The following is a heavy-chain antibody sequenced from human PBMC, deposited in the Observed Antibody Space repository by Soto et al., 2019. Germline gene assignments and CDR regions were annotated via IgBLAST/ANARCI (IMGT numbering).Heavy chain of an antibody. D-gene: IGHD3-22*01. J-gene: IGHJ4*02. CDR1: GGSIISGDYY. CDR2: IYYSGST. CDR3: ARQGYDSRGPCDFGY. V-gene: IGHV4-30-4*01. Sequence: SETLSLTCTVSGGSIISGDYYWSWIRQPPGKGLEWIGYIYYSGSTYYNPSLKSRVTISVDTSKNQFSLKLSSVTAADTAVYHCARQGYDSRGPCDFGYWGQGILVTVSS.